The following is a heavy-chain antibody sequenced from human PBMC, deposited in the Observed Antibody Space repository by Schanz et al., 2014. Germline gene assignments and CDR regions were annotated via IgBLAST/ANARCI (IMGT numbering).Heavy chain of an antibody. CDR3: ARGAVGDVHTEY. J-gene: IGHJ4*02. CDR1: GFTFSNHG. Sequence: QVQLVESGGGVVQPGRSLRLSCAASGFTFSNHGMHWVRQSPGKGLEWVGVISSDGNQQYYVDSVRGRFTMSRDNAKNSLYLQMNSLRAEDTGVYYCARGAVGDVHTEYWGEGTRVTVSS. V-gene: IGHV3-30*19. CDR2: ISSDGNQQ. D-gene: IGHD3-10*01.